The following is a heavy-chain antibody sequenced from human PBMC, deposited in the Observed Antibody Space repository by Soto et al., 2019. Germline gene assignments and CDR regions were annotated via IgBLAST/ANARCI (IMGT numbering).Heavy chain of an antibody. V-gene: IGHV5-51*01. J-gene: IGHJ6*02. CDR1: GYSFTSYW. CDR2: IYPGDSDT. D-gene: IGHD2-15*01. Sequence: GESLKISCEGSGYSFTSYWIGWVRQMPGKGLEWMGIIYPGDSDTRYSPSFQGQVTISADKSISTAYLQWSSLKASDTAMYYCARLGRYCSGGSCYSAPYYYYYYGMDVWGQGTTVTVSS. CDR3: ARLGRYCSGGSCYSAPYYYYYYGMDV.